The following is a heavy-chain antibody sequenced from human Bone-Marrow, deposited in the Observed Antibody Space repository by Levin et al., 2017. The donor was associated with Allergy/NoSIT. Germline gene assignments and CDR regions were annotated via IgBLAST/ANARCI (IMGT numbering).Heavy chain of an antibody. Sequence: SETLSLTCAVSAGSFNDLYWSWIRQSPGKGLEWIGEVTHSGSTEYNPSLKSRVTISVDSSKKQFSLKLTSVTAADTGVYYCSSQHCKNAGGCFGDDWFDSWGQGLLVTVSS. J-gene: IGHJ5*01. V-gene: IGHV4-34*01. CDR1: AGSFNDLY. D-gene: IGHD2-8*02. CDR3: SSQHCKNAGGCFGDDWFDS. CDR2: VTHSGST.